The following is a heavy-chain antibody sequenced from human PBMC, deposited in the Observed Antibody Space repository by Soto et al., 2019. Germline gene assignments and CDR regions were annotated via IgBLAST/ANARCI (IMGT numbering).Heavy chain of an antibody. D-gene: IGHD1-1*01. CDR1: GGSFSGYY. J-gene: IGHJ4*02. V-gene: IGHV4-34*01. CDR3: ARGGRAAARRGYYFDY. CDR2: INHSGST. Sequence: SETLSLTCAVYGGSFSGYYWSWIRQPPGKGLEWIGEINHSGSTNYNPSLKSRVTISVDTSKNQFSLKLSSVTAADTAVYYCARGGRAAARRGYYFDYWGQGTLVTVSS.